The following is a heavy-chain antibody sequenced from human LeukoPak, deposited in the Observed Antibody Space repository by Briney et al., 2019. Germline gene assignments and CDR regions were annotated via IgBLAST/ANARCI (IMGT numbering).Heavy chain of an antibody. V-gene: IGHV3-11*04. D-gene: IGHD3-22*01. J-gene: IGHJ4*02. CDR2: ISSRGRTI. Sequence: PGGSLRLSCAASGFSFSDYYMSWIRQAPGKGLEWLSYISSRGRTIYNADSVKGRFTISRDNAKNSLYPQMNSLRAEDTAVYYCARASVNYYDSSGYWAFDYWGQGTLVTVSS. CDR3: ARASVNYYDSSGYWAFDY. CDR1: GFSFSDYY.